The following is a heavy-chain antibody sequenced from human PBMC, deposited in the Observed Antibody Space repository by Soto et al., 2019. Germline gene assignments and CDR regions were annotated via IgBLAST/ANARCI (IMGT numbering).Heavy chain of an antibody. CDR1: GYSFTSYC. J-gene: IGHJ5*02. CDR3: ARRYYGSGSYYNVNWFDP. D-gene: IGHD3-10*01. CDR2: IYPGDSDT. Sequence: PGESLKISCKGSGYSFTSYCIGWVRQMPGKGLEWMGIIYPGDSDTRYSPSFQGQVTISADKSISTAYLQWSSLKASDTAMYYCARRYYGSGSYYNVNWFDPWGQGTLVTVSS. V-gene: IGHV5-51*01.